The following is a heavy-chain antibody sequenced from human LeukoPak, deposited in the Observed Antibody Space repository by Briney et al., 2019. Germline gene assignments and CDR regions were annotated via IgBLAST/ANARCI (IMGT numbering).Heavy chain of an antibody. D-gene: IGHD3-3*01. J-gene: IGHJ3*02. CDR1: GGSISTSSYF. CDR2: IYYSGIT. CDR3: ARPLDTIFFNVFD. Sequence: PSETLSLTCTVSGGSISTSSYFWGWIRQPPGKGLEWVGSIYYSGITFYNPSLKSRLTISVDTSKNQFSLKLTSVTAADTAVYYCARPLDTIFFNVFDIGAKGTMVTFFS. V-gene: IGHV4-39*01.